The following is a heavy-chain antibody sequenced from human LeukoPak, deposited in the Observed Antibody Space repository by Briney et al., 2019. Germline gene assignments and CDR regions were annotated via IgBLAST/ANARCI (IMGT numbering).Heavy chain of an antibody. J-gene: IGHJ3*02. CDR1: GFTFSSYA. V-gene: IGHV3-30*04. Sequence: GGSLRLSCAASGFTFSSYAMHWVRQAPGKGLEWVAVISYDGSNKYYADSVKGRFTISRDNSKNTLYLQMNSLRVEDTAVYYCARIYRGRVSGAFDIWGQGTMVTVSS. CDR2: ISYDGSNK. CDR3: ARIYRGRVSGAFDI. D-gene: IGHD1-26*01.